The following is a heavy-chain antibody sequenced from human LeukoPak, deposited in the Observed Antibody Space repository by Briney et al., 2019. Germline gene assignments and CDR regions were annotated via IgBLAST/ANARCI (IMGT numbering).Heavy chain of an antibody. D-gene: IGHD6-19*01. CDR3: ARPVMYSSGPFDY. Sequence: GASLKVSCKTSGYTFTSYTIHWVRQAPGQRLEWMGWINAGNGNTNYSQKCQGRVTITRDTSASTAYMELSSLRSEDTAVYYCARPVMYSSGPFDYWGQGTLVTVSS. J-gene: IGHJ4*02. V-gene: IGHV1-3*01. CDR2: INAGNGNT. CDR1: GYTFTSYT.